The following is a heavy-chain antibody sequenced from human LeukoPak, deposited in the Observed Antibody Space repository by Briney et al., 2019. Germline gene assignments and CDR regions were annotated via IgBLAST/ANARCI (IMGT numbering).Heavy chain of an antibody. J-gene: IGHJ6*04. CDR1: GFTFSTYS. Sequence: GESLRLSCAASGFTFSTYSMNWVRQAPGKGLEWVSYISSSGSTIYYADSVKGRFTISRDNAKNSLYLQMNSLRAEDTAVYYCAELGITMIGGVWGKGTTVTISS. CDR2: ISSSGSTI. V-gene: IGHV3-48*04. D-gene: IGHD3-10*02. CDR3: AELGITMIGGV.